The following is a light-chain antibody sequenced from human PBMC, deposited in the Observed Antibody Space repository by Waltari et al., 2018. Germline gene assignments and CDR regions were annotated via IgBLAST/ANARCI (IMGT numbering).Light chain of an antibody. CDR3: SSFTTSSTQV. V-gene: IGLV2-14*03. J-gene: IGLJ1*01. Sequence: QSALTQPASVSGSPGHSLTISCTGTSSDVGAYHHVSWYQQYPGKAPKLMIFDVSNRPSGASIRFSGSKSGNTASLTISGLLPEDEADYYCSSFTTSSTQVFGTGTKVTVL. CDR1: SSDVGAYHH. CDR2: DVS.